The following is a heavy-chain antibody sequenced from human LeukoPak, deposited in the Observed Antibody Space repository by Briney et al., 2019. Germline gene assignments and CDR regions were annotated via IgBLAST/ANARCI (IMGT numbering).Heavy chain of an antibody. J-gene: IGHJ4*02. Sequence: PGGSLRLSCAASGFTFRTYAMSWVRQAPAKGLEWVSTVSGSGSSTYYADSVKGRFTISRDSSKNTLYLQMNSLRAEDTAVYYCARRAGDYSHPYDYWGQGTLVTVSS. D-gene: IGHD3-22*01. CDR1: GFTFRTYA. CDR3: ARRAGDYSHPYDY. V-gene: IGHV3-23*01. CDR2: VSGSGSST.